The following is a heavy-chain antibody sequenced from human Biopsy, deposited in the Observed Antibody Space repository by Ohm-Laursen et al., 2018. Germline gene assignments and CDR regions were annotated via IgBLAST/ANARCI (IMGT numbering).Heavy chain of an antibody. CDR1: GFSFSSYG. CDR2: IWYDGSRE. Sequence: SSLRLSCAASGFSFSSYGMHWVRQAPGKGLEWVAVIWYDGSREYYADSVEGRFTISRDNSKNTLYLQLNSLRAEDTAVYYCVRGVDYYDPYHYYALDVWGQGTTVTVSS. J-gene: IGHJ6*02. CDR3: VRGVDYYDPYHYYALDV. D-gene: IGHD3-22*01. V-gene: IGHV3-33*08.